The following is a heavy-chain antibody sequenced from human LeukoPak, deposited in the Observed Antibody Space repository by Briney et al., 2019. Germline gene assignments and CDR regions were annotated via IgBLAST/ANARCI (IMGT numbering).Heavy chain of an antibody. V-gene: IGHV1-18*01. Sequence: ASVKVSCKASGYTFTSYDINWVRQAPGQGLEWMGWISAYNGNTNYAQRLQGRVTMTTDTSTSTAYMELRSLRSDDTAVYYCARGGKRWELLDWFDPWGQGTLVTVSS. D-gene: IGHD1-26*01. CDR1: GYTFTSYD. J-gene: IGHJ5*02. CDR2: ISAYNGNT. CDR3: ARGGKRWELLDWFDP.